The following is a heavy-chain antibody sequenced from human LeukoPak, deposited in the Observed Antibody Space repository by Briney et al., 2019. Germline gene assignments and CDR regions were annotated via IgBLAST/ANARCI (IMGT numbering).Heavy chain of an antibody. V-gene: IGHV3-7*01. CDR2: IKQDESER. Sequence: GGSLRLSCAASGFTFSNSWMSWVRQAPGKGLEWVASIKQDESERYYVDPVKGRFTISRDNAKKSLSLQMNSLRAEDTAVYFCARGPFWGQGTLVTVSS. CDR3: ARGPF. CDR1: GFTFSNSW. J-gene: IGHJ4*02.